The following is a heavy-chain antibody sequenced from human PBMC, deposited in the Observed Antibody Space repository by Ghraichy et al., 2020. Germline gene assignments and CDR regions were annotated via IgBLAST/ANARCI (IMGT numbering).Heavy chain of an antibody. CDR3: ARDYGSGEMYYFDY. D-gene: IGHD3-10*01. CDR1: GYSFSSYW. J-gene: IGHJ4*02. V-gene: IGHV5-51*01. CDR2: IYPGDSDT. Sequence: GESLNISCKGSGYSFSSYWIGWVRQMPGKGLEWMGSIYPGDSDTRYSPSFQGQVTMSADKTTSTAYLQWSSLKASDTAMYYCARDYGSGEMYYFDYWGQGTLVTVSS.